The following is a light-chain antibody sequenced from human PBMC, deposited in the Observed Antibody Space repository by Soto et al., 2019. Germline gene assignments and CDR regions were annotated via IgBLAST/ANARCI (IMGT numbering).Light chain of an antibody. CDR3: MQAIHWPFT. J-gene: IGKJ3*01. Sequence: DVVMIQSPLSLPVTLGQAASISCRSTQSLVYSDGNTYLNWFHQRPGQSPRRLIYKVSNRDSGVPVRFSASGSGTDFTLKISRVEAEDVGVYYCMQAIHWPFTFGPGTRVDIK. CDR2: KVS. V-gene: IGKV2-30*01. CDR1: QSLVYSDGNTY.